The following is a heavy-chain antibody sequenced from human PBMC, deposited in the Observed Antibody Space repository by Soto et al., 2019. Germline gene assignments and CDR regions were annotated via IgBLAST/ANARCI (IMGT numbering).Heavy chain of an antibody. CDR2: ISSSSSTI. V-gene: IGHV3-48*02. J-gene: IGHJ5*02. Sequence: EVQVVESGGGWVRPGGSRRLSCPASGLTLGRISMNWVRQAPGKGLEWISYISSSSSTIYADSVKGRFTISRDNAKNSLYLQMNSLRDEDTAVYYCARVIWSGHLTSDLWGQGTLVTVSS. D-gene: IGHD3-3*01. CDR3: ARVIWSGHLTSDL. CDR1: GLTLGRIS.